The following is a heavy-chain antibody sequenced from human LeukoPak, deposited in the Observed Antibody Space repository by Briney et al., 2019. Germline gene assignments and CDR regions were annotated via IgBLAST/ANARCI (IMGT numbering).Heavy chain of an antibody. Sequence: GGSLTLSCAASGFPFSHYWMTWVRQAPGKGLEWVANIKQDGSVKYYVDSVKGRFTISRDNAENSVYLQMNSLRVEDTAVYYCARIGYSSSSLDYWGQGTLVTVSS. J-gene: IGHJ4*02. V-gene: IGHV3-7*01. D-gene: IGHD6-6*01. CDR3: ARIGYSSSSLDY. CDR2: IKQDGSVK. CDR1: GFPFSHYW.